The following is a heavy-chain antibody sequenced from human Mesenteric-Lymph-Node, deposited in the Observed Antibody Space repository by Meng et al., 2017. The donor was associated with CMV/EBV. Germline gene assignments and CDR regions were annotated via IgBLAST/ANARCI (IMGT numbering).Heavy chain of an antibody. CDR3: ARDRGSGWSFDY. CDR1: GFTFSSFW. V-gene: IGHV3-21*01. J-gene: IGHJ4*02. D-gene: IGHD6-19*01. Sequence: GESLKISCVASGFTFSSFWMSWVRQAPGKGLEWVSSIGSAGGYKYYADSVKGRFTVSRDNAKNSLYLQMNNLRAEDTAVYYCARDRGSGWSFDYWGQGTLVTVSS. CDR2: IGSAGGYK.